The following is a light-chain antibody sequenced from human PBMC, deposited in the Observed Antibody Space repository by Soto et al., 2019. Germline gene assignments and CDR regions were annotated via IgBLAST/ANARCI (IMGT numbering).Light chain of an antibody. V-gene: IGKV3-15*01. Sequence: EIVMTQSPATLSVSLGERATLSCRASQSVSGNLAWFQQRPGQAPRLLIYGSSTRATGIPARFSGSKSGTAFTLTISSLQSEDFAVYYCQQYNNWPLTFGGGTKVEI. J-gene: IGKJ4*01. CDR2: GSS. CDR3: QQYNNWPLT. CDR1: QSVSGN.